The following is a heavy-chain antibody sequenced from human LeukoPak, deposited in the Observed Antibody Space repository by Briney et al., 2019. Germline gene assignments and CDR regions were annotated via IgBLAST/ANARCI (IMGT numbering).Heavy chain of an antibody. CDR2: ISSSAGST. CDR3: AKGPGRGYSYGLEY. D-gene: IGHD5-18*01. V-gene: IGHV3-23*01. Sequence: GGSLRLSCVASGFTFSSYGMTWVRQAPGKGPEWVSVISSSAGSTYYADSVKGRFTISRDNSKNTLYLQMNSLRAEDTAVYYCAKGPGRGYSYGLEYWGQGTLVTVSS. CDR1: GFTFSSYG. J-gene: IGHJ4*02.